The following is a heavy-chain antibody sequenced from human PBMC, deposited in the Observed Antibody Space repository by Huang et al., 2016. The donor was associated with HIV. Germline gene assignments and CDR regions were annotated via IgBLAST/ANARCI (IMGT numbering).Heavy chain of an antibody. CDR2: VNDGGDI. Sequence: QVQLQQWGAGLLKPSETLALTCAVYGESLGTYYWAWIRRPPGKGLQWIGEVNDGGDIKYNPSREGRVTISVDTARNQVSLTLTSRTAADTATYYCARRFRVAATRKWFDPWGQGTLVIVSS. J-gene: IGHJ5*02. V-gene: IGHV4-34*01. D-gene: IGHD3-10*01. CDR1: GESLGTYY. CDR3: ARRFRVAATRKWFDP.